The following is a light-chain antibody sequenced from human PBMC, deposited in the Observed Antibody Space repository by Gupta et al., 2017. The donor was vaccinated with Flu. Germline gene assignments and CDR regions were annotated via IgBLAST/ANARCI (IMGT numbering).Light chain of an antibody. CDR1: SSNIGSNT. Sequence: QSVLTQPPSASGTLGQRVTISCSGSSSNIGSNTVIWYQRRPGTALKLLTYSNNQRPSGGPDRFAGSKSGTSASRAISGLQSEDEADYYCAAWDDSLNGVVVGGGTKLTVL. V-gene: IGLV1-44*01. CDR2: SNN. J-gene: IGLJ2*01. CDR3: AAWDDSLNGVV.